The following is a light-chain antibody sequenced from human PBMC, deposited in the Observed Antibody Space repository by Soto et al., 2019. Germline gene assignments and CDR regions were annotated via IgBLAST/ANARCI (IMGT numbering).Light chain of an antibody. CDR2: DGS. CDR1: SSDVGSYNP. CDR3: CSNAGSSTFRV. Sequence: QSALTQPASVSGSPGQSITLSCTGTSSDVGSYNPVSWYQQHPGKAPKLMIYDGSKRPSGVSNRFSGSKSGNTASLTISGLQAEDEADYYCCSNAGSSTFRVFGTGTKLTVL. V-gene: IGLV2-23*03. J-gene: IGLJ1*01.